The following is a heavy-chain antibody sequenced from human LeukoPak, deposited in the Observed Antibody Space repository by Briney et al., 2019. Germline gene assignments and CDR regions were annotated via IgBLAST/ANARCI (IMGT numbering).Heavy chain of an antibody. V-gene: IGHV4-38-2*02. D-gene: IGHD2-2*02. CDR2: IYHSGST. J-gene: IGHJ4*02. CDR3: ASGYCSSTCCYTGGYHYFDY. Sequence: PSETLSLTCTVSGYSISSGYYWGWIRQPPGKGLEWIGSIYHSGSTYYNPSLKSRVTISVDTSKNQFSLKLSSVTAADTAVYYCASGYCSSTCCYTGGYHYFDYWGQGTLVTVSS. CDR1: GYSISSGYY.